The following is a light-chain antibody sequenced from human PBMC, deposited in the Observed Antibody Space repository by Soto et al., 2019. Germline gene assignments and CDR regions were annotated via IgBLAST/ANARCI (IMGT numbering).Light chain of an antibody. CDR2: GAS. J-gene: IGKJ1*01. CDR1: QSVMGKY. Sequence: IVLTQSPGTLSLSPGERATLSCRASQSVMGKYLVWYQQKPGQAPRLLISGASSRASGIPDRFSGSGSVTDFTLTISRLEPEDFAVYYCQQYGFSLRTFGQGSKVAI. CDR3: QQYGFSLRT. V-gene: IGKV3-20*01.